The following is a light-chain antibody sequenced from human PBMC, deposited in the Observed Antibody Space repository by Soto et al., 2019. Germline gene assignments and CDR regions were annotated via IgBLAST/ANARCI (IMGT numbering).Light chain of an antibody. J-gene: IGLJ3*02. CDR3: GADHGSGSNFVWV. CDR1: SGYSNYK. Sequence: QSVLTQPPSASASLGVSVTLTCTLSSGYSNYKVDWYQQRPGKGPRFVMRVGTGGIVGSKGDGIPDRFSVLGSGLNRYLTIKNIQEEDGSDYHCGADHGSGSNFVWVFGGGTKLTV. CDR2: VGTGGIVG. V-gene: IGLV9-49*01.